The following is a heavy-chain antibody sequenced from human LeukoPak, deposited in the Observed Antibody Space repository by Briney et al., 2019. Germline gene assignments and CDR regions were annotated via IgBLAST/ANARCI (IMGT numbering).Heavy chain of an antibody. D-gene: IGHD4-17*01. CDR2: ISYDGSNK. Sequence: PGGSLRLSCAASGFTFSSYAMHWVRQAPGKGLEWVAVISYDGSNKYYADSVKGRFTISRDNSKNTLYLQMNSLRAEDTAVYYCARDPSLDYGDYGENGYYFDYWGQGTLVTVSS. V-gene: IGHV3-30-3*01. J-gene: IGHJ4*02. CDR1: GFTFSSYA. CDR3: ARDPSLDYGDYGENGYYFDY.